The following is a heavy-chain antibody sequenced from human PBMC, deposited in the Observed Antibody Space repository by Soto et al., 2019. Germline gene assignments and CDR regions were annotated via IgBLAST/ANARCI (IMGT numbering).Heavy chain of an antibody. CDR3: ARAFYDYVWGSYRLPYFDY. V-gene: IGHV1-69*13. CDR2: IIPIFGTA. CDR1: GGTFSSYA. Sequence: GASVKVSCKASGGTFSSYAISWVRQAPGQGLEWMGGIIPIFGTANYAQKFQGRVTITADESTSTAYMELSSLRSEDTAVYYCARAFYDYVWGSYRLPYFDYWGQGTLVTVSS. D-gene: IGHD3-16*02. J-gene: IGHJ4*02.